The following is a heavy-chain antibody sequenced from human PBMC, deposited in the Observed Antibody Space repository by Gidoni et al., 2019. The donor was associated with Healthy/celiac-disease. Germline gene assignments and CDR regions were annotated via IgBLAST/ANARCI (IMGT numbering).Heavy chain of an antibody. CDR1: GGSIRSSSYY. J-gene: IGHJ6*02. Sequence: QLQLQESGPGLVKPSETLSLTCTVSGGSIRSSSYYWGWIRQPPGKGLEWIGSIYYSGSTYYNPSLKSRVTISVDTSKNQFSLKLSSVTAADTAVYYCARDRAATDVSIAARRGNYGMDVWGQGTTVTVSS. V-gene: IGHV4-39*07. CDR2: IYYSGST. CDR3: ARDRAATDVSIAARRGNYGMDV. D-gene: IGHD6-6*01.